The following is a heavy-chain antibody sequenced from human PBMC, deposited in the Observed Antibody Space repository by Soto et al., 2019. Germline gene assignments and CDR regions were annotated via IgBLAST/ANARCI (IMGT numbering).Heavy chain of an antibody. J-gene: IGHJ4*02. V-gene: IGHV4-39*01. CDR1: GGSINSNNYY. D-gene: IGHD2-15*01. CDR3: AKVVVAATRHTDSGS. CDR2: VYYDGST. Sequence: SETLSLTCSVSGGSINSNNYYWAWIRQPPGKGLAWIASVYYDGSTYYNPSLKSRVTISVDASKDRFSLQLRSVTAADTAVYYCAKVVVAATRHTDSGSWGQGTLVTVSS.